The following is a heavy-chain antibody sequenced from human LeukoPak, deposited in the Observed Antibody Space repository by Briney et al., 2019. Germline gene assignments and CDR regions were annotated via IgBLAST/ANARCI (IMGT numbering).Heavy chain of an antibody. J-gene: IGHJ5*02. CDR2: IYYSGST. V-gene: IGHV4-30-4*08. Sequence: PSETLSLTCTVSGGSISSSSYYWGWIRQPPGKGLEWIGYIYYSGSTYYNPSLKSRVTISVDTSKNQFSLKLSSVTAADTAVYYCASSYYGSFYVWFDPWGQGTLVTVSS. CDR1: GGSISSSSYY. D-gene: IGHD3-10*01. CDR3: ASSYYGSFYVWFDP.